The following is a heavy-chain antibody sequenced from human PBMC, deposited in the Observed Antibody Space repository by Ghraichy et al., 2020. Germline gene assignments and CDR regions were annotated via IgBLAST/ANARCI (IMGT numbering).Heavy chain of an antibody. D-gene: IGHD3-10*01. V-gene: IGHV3-30*02. CDR3: AKGVAQFGELLYGDY. J-gene: IGHJ4*02. CDR2: IRYEGSNK. Sequence: GGSLRLSCAASGFTFSSYGMHWVRQAPGKGLEWVAFIRYEGSNKYYADSVKGRFTISRDNSKNTLYLQMNSLRAEDTAVYYCAKGVAQFGELLYGDYWGQGTLVTVSS. CDR1: GFTFSSYG.